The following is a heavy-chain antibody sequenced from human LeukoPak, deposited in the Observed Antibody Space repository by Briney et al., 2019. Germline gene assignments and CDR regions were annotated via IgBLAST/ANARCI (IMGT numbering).Heavy chain of an antibody. CDR3: ARSLRGSGGSCYSCYYYYMDV. Sequence: GGSLRLSCAASGFTFSTYGMTWVRQAPGRGLEWVSAISGSAARTFYADSVKGRFTISRDNSKNTLSLQMNSLRAEDTAVYYCARSLRGSGGSCYSCYYYYMDVWGKGTTVTISS. CDR1: GFTFSTYG. CDR2: ISGSAART. V-gene: IGHV3-23*01. J-gene: IGHJ6*03. D-gene: IGHD2-15*01.